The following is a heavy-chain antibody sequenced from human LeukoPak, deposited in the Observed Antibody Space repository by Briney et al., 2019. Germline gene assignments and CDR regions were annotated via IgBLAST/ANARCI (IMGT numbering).Heavy chain of an antibody. CDR2: INHSGST. J-gene: IGHJ4*02. D-gene: IGHD6-19*01. CDR1: GGSFSGYY. CDR3: ARVVHSSGWSKRYRAYFDY. Sequence: KSSETLSLTCAVYGGSFSGYYWSWIRQPPGKGLEWIGEINHSGSTNYNPSLKSRVTISVDTSKNQFSLKLSSVTAADTAVYYCARVVHSSGWSKRYRAYFDYWGQGTLVTVSS. V-gene: IGHV4-34*01.